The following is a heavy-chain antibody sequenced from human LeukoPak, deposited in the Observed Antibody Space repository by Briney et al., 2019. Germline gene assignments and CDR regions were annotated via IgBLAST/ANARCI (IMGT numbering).Heavy chain of an antibody. V-gene: IGHV1-8*01. J-gene: IGHJ6*02. Sequence: ASVKVSCKASGYTFTSYDINWVRQATGQGLEWMGWMNPNSGNTGYAQKFQGRVTMTRNTSISTAYMELSSLRSEDTAVYYCARGLGKYDFWSGYAPYYYYYYGMDVWGQGTTVTVSS. CDR3: ARGLGKYDFWSGYAPYYYYYYGMDV. D-gene: IGHD3-3*01. CDR2: MNPNSGNT. CDR1: GYTFTSYD.